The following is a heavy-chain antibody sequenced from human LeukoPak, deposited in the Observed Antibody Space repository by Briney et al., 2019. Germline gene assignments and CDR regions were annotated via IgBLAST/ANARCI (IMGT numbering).Heavy chain of an antibody. D-gene: IGHD6-13*01. V-gene: IGHV7-4-1*02. CDR3: ARPIAAAGTGEVGY. CDR1: GYTFTNYA. J-gene: IGHJ4*02. Sequence: GASVKVSCKASGYTFTNYAMNWVRQAPGQGLEWMGWIHPSTGNPTYAQGFTGRFVFSLDTSVSTAYLQISSLKAEDTAVYYCARPIAAAGTGEVGYWGQGTLVTVSS. CDR2: IHPSTGNP.